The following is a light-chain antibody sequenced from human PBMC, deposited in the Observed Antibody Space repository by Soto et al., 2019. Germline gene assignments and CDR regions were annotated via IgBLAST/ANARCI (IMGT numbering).Light chain of an antibody. CDR2: EVT. Sequence: QSALTQPASVSGSPGQSITISCTGTSSDVGYYNYVSWCQQHPGKVPKLMIYEVTNRPSGISSRFSGSKSGITASLTISGLQAEDEAEYYCSSYAGSYTWIFGTGTKVTVL. V-gene: IGLV2-14*01. CDR3: SSYAGSYTWI. J-gene: IGLJ1*01. CDR1: SSDVGYYNY.